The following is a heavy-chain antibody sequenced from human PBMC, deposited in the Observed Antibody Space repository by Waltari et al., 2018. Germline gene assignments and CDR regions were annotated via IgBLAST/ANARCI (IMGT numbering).Heavy chain of an antibody. CDR3: ARLRGYNYSRGRRGDGFDV. CDR2: INHRGGT. CDR1: GGTCSAYS. V-gene: IGHV4-34*01. D-gene: IGHD5-18*01. J-gene: IGHJ3*01. Sequence: QGQLPPCGPGHLKPSETLTLTVALYGGTCSAYSRRWVSQPPGRGLQWIGDINHRGGTDYSPSLRMRVNISHDPSNKQFSLTLTAATAADTAVYYCARLRGYNYSRGRRGDGFDVWSRGTLVTVSS.